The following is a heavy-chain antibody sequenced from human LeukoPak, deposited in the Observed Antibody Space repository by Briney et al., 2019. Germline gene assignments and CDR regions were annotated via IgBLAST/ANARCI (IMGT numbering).Heavy chain of an antibody. CDR2: ISGSGGST. Sequence: PGGSMRLSSAASGLTPSSYAMSWVRQPPGKGLEWVSGISGSGGSTYYADSVKGRFTISRDNSTNPPYLQMNSQRAADTAVYYCAKASRGSYYPFDYWGQGTLVTVSS. CDR3: AKASRGSYYPFDY. D-gene: IGHD1-26*01. V-gene: IGHV3-23*01. CDR1: GLTPSSYA. J-gene: IGHJ4*02.